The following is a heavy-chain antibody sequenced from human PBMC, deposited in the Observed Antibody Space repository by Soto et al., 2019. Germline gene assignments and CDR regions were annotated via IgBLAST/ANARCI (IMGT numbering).Heavy chain of an antibody. Sequence: GGSLRLSCAVSGFTFSSHGMSWVSQAPGMGLEWVSGITRSGDSTHYADSVKGRFTISRDNAKNTLYLQMNSLRAEDTAVYYCAKDRIGGGYWGQGTLVTVSS. V-gene: IGHV3-23*01. CDR3: AKDRIGGGY. CDR2: ITRSGDST. CDR1: GFTFSSHG. D-gene: IGHD2-15*01. J-gene: IGHJ4*02.